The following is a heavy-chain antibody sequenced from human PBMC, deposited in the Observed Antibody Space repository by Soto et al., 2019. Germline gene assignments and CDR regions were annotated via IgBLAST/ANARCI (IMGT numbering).Heavy chain of an antibody. Sequence: PSETLSLTCAVYGGSFSGYYWSWIRQPPGKGLEWIGEINHSGSTNYNPSLKSRVTISVDTSKNQFSLKLSSVTAADTAVYYCAREAGLWAAAGNYYYYGMDVWGQGTTVTVSS. V-gene: IGHV4-34*01. CDR3: AREAGLWAAAGNYYYYGMDV. CDR1: GGSFSGYY. J-gene: IGHJ6*02. D-gene: IGHD6-13*01. CDR2: INHSGST.